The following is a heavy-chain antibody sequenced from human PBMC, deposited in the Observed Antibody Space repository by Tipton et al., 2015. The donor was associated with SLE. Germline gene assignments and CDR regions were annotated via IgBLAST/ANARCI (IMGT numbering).Heavy chain of an antibody. J-gene: IGHJ6*02. V-gene: IGHV4-59*11. CDR3: ARDLYSSDWNYYGMDV. D-gene: IGHD6-19*01. Sequence: TLSLTCTVSGGSIGSHYWSWIRQPPGKGLEWIGYISYSGNTNYNPSLKSRVTISVDTSKNQFSLKLSFVTAADTAVYYCARDLYSSDWNYYGMDVWGQGTTVTVSS. CDR1: GGSIGSHY. CDR2: ISYSGNT.